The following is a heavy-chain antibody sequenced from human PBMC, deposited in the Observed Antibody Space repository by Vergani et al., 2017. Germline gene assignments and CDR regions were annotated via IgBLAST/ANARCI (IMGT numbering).Heavy chain of an antibody. CDR1: GGSISSYY. CDR2: IYTSGGT. V-gene: IGHV4-4*07. CDR3: ARDPFLARMDV. D-gene: IGHD2/OR15-2a*01. Sequence: QVQLQESGPGLVKPSETLSLTCTVPGGSISSYYWSWIRQPAGKGVEWIGRIYTSGGTNYNPSLKSRVTMPVDTSKHQFSLKLSSVTAADTAVYYCARDPFLARMDVWGQGTTVTVSS. J-gene: IGHJ6*02.